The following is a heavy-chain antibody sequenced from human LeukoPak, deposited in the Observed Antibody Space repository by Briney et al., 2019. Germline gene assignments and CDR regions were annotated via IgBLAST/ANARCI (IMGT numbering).Heavy chain of an antibody. Sequence: GGSLRLSCAASGFTFSCYWMSWVPQAPGKGLEWVANIKQDGSEKYYVDSVKGRFTISRDNAKNSLYLQMNSLRAEDTAVYYCARAIRWLQSYWGQGTLVTVSS. CDR1: GFTFSCYW. CDR3: ARAIRWLQSY. J-gene: IGHJ4*02. V-gene: IGHV3-7*01. D-gene: IGHD5-24*01. CDR2: IKQDGSEK.